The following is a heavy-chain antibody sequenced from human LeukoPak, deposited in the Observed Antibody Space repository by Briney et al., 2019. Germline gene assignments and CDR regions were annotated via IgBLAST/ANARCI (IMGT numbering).Heavy chain of an antibody. Sequence: HPGGSLRLSCAASGFTFSSYGMHWVRQAPGKGLEWVAFIRYDGSNKYYADSVKGRFVISRENSQNMVYMEMNSLRADDTALYYCVKDTFYDISTGFYPDHWGQGTLVTVSS. CDR1: GFTFSSYG. CDR2: IRYDGSNK. CDR3: VKDTFYDISTGFYPDH. D-gene: IGHD3-9*01. J-gene: IGHJ4*02. V-gene: IGHV3-30*02.